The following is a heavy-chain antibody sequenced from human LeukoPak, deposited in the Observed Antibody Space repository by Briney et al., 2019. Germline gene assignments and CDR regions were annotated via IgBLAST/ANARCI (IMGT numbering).Heavy chain of an antibody. D-gene: IGHD6-13*01. J-gene: IGHJ4*02. CDR2: MNPNSGNT. V-gene: IGHV1-8*01. CDR3: ARAHHSSNWDLFDY. CDR1: GYTFTSYD. Sequence: ASVKVSCKASGYTFTSYDINWVRQATGQGLEWMGWMNPNSGNTGYAQKFQSRVTMTRNTSISTAYMELSSLRSDDTAVYYCARAHHSSNWDLFDYWGQGTLVTVSS.